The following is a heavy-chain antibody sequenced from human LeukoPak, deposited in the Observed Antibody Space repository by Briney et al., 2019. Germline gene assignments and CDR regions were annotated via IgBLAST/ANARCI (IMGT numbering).Heavy chain of an antibody. J-gene: IGHJ6*03. CDR3: ARAMVEYYYGSGSLMAYYYHYMDV. Sequence: ASVKVSCKASGYTFTSNYMHWVRQAPGQGLEWMGVINPSGGSTSYAQKFQGRVTMTRDMSTSTDYMELSSLRSEDTAVYYCARAMVEYYYGSGSLMAYYYHYMDVWGKGTTVTISS. CDR2: INPSGGST. D-gene: IGHD3-10*01. V-gene: IGHV1-46*01. CDR1: GYTFTSNY.